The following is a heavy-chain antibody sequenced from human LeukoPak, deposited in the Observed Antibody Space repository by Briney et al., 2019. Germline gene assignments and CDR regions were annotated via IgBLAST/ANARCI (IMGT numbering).Heavy chain of an antibody. CDR2: IIPIFGTA. CDR1: GGTFSSYA. CDR3: AMLKAYSSSWKFFDY. Sequence: ASVKVSCKASGGTFSSYAISWVRQAPGQGLEWMGGIIPIFGTANYAQKFQGRVTITTDESTSTAYMELSSLRSEDTAVYYCAMLKAYSSSWKFFDYWGQGSLVTVSS. D-gene: IGHD6-13*01. J-gene: IGHJ4*02. V-gene: IGHV1-69*05.